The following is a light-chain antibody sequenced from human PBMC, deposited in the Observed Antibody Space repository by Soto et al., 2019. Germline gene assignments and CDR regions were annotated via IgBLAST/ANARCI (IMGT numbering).Light chain of an antibody. Sequence: DIQMTQSPSSLSASVGDRVTITCRASQSISNYLNWYQQKPGKAPKLVIYGASNLQSGVPSRFSGSGSGTDFTLTISSLQPEDFATYYVQHSYSTPRTFCQRTKVEIK. V-gene: IGKV1-39*01. CDR2: GAS. CDR1: QSISNY. CDR3: QHSYSTPRT. J-gene: IGKJ1*01.